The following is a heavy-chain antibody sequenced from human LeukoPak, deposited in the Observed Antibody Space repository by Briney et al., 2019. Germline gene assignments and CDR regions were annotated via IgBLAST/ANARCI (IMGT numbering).Heavy chain of an antibody. CDR2: ISGSGGST. V-gene: IGHV3-23*01. CDR3: AKDPGSGSSYYYYYMDV. J-gene: IGHJ6*03. Sequence: WGRQAPGKGLEWGSAISGSGGSTYYADSVKGRFTITRNNSKNTLYLQMNSLRAEDTAVYYCAKDPGSGSSYYYYYMDVWGKGTTVIVSS. D-gene: IGHD3-10*01.